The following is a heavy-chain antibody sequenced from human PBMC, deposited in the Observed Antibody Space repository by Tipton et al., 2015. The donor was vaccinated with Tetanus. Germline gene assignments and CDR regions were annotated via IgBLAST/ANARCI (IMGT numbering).Heavy chain of an antibody. CDR1: GGSISSSNW. CDR3: ARTYSSSWYVNWFDP. Sequence: TLSLTCAVSGGSISSSNWWSWVRQPPGKWLEWIGEIYHSGSTNYYPSLKSRVTISVDKSKNHFSLKMSYVTAADTAVYYCARTYSSSWYVNWFDPWGQGTLVTVSS. V-gene: IGHV4-4*02. D-gene: IGHD6-13*01. CDR2: IYHSGST. J-gene: IGHJ5*02.